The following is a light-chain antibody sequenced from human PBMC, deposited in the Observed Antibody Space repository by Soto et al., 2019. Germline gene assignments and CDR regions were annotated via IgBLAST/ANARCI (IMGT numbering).Light chain of an antibody. CDR1: QDINSY. V-gene: IGKV1-9*01. J-gene: IGKJ4*01. CDR2: EAS. CDR3: QQTRSYPST. Sequence: DIQLTQSPSFLSPSIGESVTITCRASQDINSYLAWYQQKPGKAPNLLIYEASILQRGVPSRFSGSISGTDFTLTISSLQAEDFATYYCQQTRSYPSTFGGGTKVDI.